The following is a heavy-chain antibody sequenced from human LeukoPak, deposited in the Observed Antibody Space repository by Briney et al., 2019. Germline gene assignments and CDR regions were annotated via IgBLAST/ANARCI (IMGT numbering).Heavy chain of an antibody. D-gene: IGHD2-2*02. J-gene: IGHJ6*03. Sequence: PSETLSLTCTVSGGSISSYYWSWIRQPAGKGLEWIGRIYTSGSTNYNPSLKSRVTMSVDTSKNQFSLKLSSVTAADTAVYYCARVGPRVVVPAAIVDYYYYYMDVWGKGTTGTVSS. CDR1: GGSISSYY. V-gene: IGHV4-4*07. CDR3: ARVGPRVVVPAAIVDYYYYYMDV. CDR2: IYTSGST.